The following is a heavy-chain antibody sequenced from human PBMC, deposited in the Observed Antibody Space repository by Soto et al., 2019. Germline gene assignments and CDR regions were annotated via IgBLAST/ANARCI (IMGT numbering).Heavy chain of an antibody. CDR1: GFTFSSYG. D-gene: IGHD3-9*01. Sequence: GGSLRLSCAASGFTFSSYGMHWVRQAPGKGLEWVAVISYDGSNKYYADSVKGRFTISRDNSKNTLYLQINSLRAEDTAVYYCAKDQHDILTGYLLDYWGQGTLVTVSS. CDR3: AKDQHDILTGYLLDY. V-gene: IGHV3-30*18. J-gene: IGHJ4*02. CDR2: ISYDGSNK.